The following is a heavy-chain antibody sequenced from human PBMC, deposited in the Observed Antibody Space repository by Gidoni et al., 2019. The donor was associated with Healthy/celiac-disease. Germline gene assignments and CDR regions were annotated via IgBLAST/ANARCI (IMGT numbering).Heavy chain of an antibody. CDR1: GYTFTSYY. Sequence: QVQLVQSGAEVKKPGASVKVSCKASGYTFTSYYMHWVRQAPGQGLEWMGIINPSGGSTSYAQKFQGRVTMTRDTSTSTVYMELSSLRSEDTAVYYCARAYYDSSGYSNYFDYWGQGTLVTVSS. J-gene: IGHJ4*02. CDR3: ARAYYDSSGYSNYFDY. V-gene: IGHV1-46*03. CDR2: INPSGGST. D-gene: IGHD3-22*01.